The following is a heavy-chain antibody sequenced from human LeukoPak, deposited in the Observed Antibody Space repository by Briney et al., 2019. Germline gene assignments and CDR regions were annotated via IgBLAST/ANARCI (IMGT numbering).Heavy chain of an antibody. CDR1: GFTFSNAW. J-gene: IGHJ6*03. CDR2: IKSKTDGGTT. V-gene: IGHV3-15*01. Sequence: GGSLRLSCAASGFTFSNAWISWVRQAPGKGLEWVGRIKSKTDGGTTDYAAPVKGRFTISRDDSKNTLYLQMNSLKTEDTAVYYCTTARGCSSTSCYTQAYYYYYYYMDVWGKGTTVTVSS. D-gene: IGHD2-2*02. CDR3: TTARGCSSTSCYTQAYYYYYYYMDV.